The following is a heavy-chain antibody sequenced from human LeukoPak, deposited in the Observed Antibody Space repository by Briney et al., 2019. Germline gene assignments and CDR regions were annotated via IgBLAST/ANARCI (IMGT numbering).Heavy chain of an antibody. CDR2: INVDGRTT. D-gene: IGHD6-6*01. CDR1: GFTFRSYA. J-gene: IGHJ4*02. V-gene: IGHV3-74*01. CDR3: SGGVL. Sequence: GGSLRLSCAASGFTFRSYAMSWGRQAPGKGLVWVSYINVDGRTTTYADSVKGRFTISRDNAKNTLYLQMNSLRVEDTAVYYCSGGVLGGQGALVTVSS.